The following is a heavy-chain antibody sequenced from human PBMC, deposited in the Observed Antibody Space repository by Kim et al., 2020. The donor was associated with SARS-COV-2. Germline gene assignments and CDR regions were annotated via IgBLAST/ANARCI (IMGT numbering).Heavy chain of an antibody. D-gene: IGHD4-17*01. J-gene: IGHJ6*02. CDR3: ARSATVVNTYYYYGMDV. Sequence: ASVKVSCKASGYTFTSYAMHWVRQAPGQRLEWMGWINAGNGNTKYSQKFQGRVTITRDTSASTAYMELSSLRSEDTAVYYCARSATVVNTYYYYGMDVWGQGTTVTVSS. CDR2: INAGNGNT. CDR1: GYTFTSYA. V-gene: IGHV1-3*01.